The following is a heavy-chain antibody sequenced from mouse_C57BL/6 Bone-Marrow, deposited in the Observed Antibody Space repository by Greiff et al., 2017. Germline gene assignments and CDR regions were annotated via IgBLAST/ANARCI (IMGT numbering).Heavy chain of an antibody. J-gene: IGHJ2*01. D-gene: IGHD2-4*01. CDR1: GFNIKNTY. V-gene: IGHV14-3*01. CDR2: IDPANGNT. Sequence: VQLKQSVAELVRPGASVKLSCTASGFNIKNTYMHWVKQRPEQGLEWIGRIDPANGNTKYDPKFQGKATITADTSSNTAYRQLSSLPSEDTSSYYCSSSYDYDDYWGQGTTLTVSS. CDR3: SSSYDYDDY.